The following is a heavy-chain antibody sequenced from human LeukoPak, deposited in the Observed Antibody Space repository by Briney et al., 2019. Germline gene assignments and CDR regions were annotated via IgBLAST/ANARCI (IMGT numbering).Heavy chain of an antibody. Sequence: SVKVSCTASGGTFSSYAISWVRQAPGQGLEWMGGIIPIFGTANYAQKFQGRVTITADESTSTAYMELRSLRSDDTAVYYCARTPDYDILTGQGDYWGQGTLVTVSS. V-gene: IGHV1-69*13. CDR1: GGTFSSYA. CDR3: ARTPDYDILTGQGDY. D-gene: IGHD3-9*01. J-gene: IGHJ4*02. CDR2: IIPIFGTA.